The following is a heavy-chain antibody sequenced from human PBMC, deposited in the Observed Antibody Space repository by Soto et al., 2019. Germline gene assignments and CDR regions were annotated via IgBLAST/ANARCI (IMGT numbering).Heavy chain of an antibody. J-gene: IGHJ4*02. CDR3: TRCPYCSGGSCYPFDY. V-gene: IGHV3-49*03. CDR1: GFTFGDYA. Sequence: GGSLRLSCTASGFTFGDYAMSWFRLAPGKGLEWVGFIRSKAYGGTTEYAASVKGRFTISTDDSKSIAYLQMNSLKTEDTAVYYCTRCPYCSGGSCYPFDYWGQGTLVTVSS. D-gene: IGHD2-15*01. CDR2: IRSKAYGGTT.